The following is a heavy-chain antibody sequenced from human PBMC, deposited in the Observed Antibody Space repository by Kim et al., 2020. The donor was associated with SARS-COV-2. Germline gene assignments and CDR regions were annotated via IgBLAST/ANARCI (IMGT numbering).Heavy chain of an antibody. J-gene: IGHJ6*02. D-gene: IGHD1-26*01. V-gene: IGHV5-10-1*01. Sequence: NSSPTFQGHVTISADKSISTAYLQWSSLKASDTAMYYCARGGAHYYYGMDVWGQGTTVTVSS. CDR3: ARGGAHYYYGMDV.